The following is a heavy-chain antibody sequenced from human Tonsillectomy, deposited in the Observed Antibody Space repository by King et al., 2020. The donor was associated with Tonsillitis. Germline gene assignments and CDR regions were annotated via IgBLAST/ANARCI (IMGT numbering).Heavy chain of an antibody. J-gene: IGHJ4*02. CDR3: ARYGYSGWNVDY. CDR2: IHQEGSAK. CDR1: GFTFRSYW. Sequence: VQLVESGGGSFHPGGSLRLSCAASGFTFRSYWMTWVRQAPGKGLEWVANIHQEGSAKYYVDSVRGRFTISRDNAENSLYLQMNSLKAEDTGLYYCARYGYSGWNVDYWGQGTLVTVSS. V-gene: IGHV3-7*01. D-gene: IGHD6-19*01.